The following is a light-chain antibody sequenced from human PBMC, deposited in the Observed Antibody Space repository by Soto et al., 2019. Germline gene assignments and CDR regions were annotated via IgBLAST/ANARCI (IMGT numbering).Light chain of an antibody. CDR3: QHFGGTTFT. CDR2: GAS. Sequence: EIAMTQSPATLSVSPGERATLYCGASQSVSSSYLAWYQQKPGQAPRLLIYGASTRATGIPDRFSGSGSGTHFTLTISRLEPGDFAVYYCQHFGGTTFTFGQGTRLEIK. CDR1: QSVSSSY. V-gene: IGKV3-20*01. J-gene: IGKJ5*01.